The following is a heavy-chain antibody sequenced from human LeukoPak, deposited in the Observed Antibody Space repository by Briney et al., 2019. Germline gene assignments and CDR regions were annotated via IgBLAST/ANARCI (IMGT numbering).Heavy chain of an antibody. CDR2: ISGSGGST. V-gene: IGHV3-23*01. Sequence: GGSLRLSCAASGFTFSSYAMSWVRQAPGKGLEWVSAISGSGGSTYYADSVKGRFTISRDNSKNTLHLQMNSLRAEDTAVYYCAKDVAVAGAEYFQHWGQGTLVTVSS. CDR3: AKDVAVAGAEYFQH. D-gene: IGHD6-19*01. J-gene: IGHJ1*01. CDR1: GFTFSSYA.